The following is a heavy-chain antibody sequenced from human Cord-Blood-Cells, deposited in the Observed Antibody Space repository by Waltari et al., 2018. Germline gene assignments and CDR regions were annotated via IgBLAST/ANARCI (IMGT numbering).Heavy chain of an antibody. V-gene: IGHV1-69*09. CDR3: ARDVIVGAAALYYFDY. CDR2: IIPILGIA. CDR1: GGTFSSYA. J-gene: IGHJ4*02. Sequence: QVQLVQSGAEVKKPGSSVQVYCKASGGTFSSYAISWVRQDPGQGLEWMGRIIPILGIANYAQKFQGRVTITADKSTSTAYMELSSLRSEDTAVYYCARDVIVGAAALYYFDYWGQGTLVTVSS. D-gene: IGHD6-13*01.